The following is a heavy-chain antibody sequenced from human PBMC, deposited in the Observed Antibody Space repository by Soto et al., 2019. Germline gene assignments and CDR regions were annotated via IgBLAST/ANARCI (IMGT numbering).Heavy chain of an antibody. J-gene: IGHJ4*02. Sequence: SETLSLTCTVSGGSISSYYWSWIRQPAGKGLEWIGRIYTSGSTNYNPSLKSRVTMSVDTSKNQFSLKLSSVTAADTAVYYCARACSSNSCYDVFDYWGQGTLLTVSS. CDR2: IYTSGST. CDR1: GGSISSYY. V-gene: IGHV4-4*07. CDR3: ARACSSNSCYDVFDY. D-gene: IGHD2-2*01.